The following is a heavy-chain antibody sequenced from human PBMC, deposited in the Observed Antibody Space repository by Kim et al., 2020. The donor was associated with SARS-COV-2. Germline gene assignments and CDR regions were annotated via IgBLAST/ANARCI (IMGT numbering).Heavy chain of an antibody. D-gene: IGHD3-10*01. J-gene: IGHJ4*02. V-gene: IGHV4-4*02. CDR3: ARAVWFGELLDYYFDY. Sequence: PTLKSRVTISVDKSKNQFSRKVSSVTAADTAVYYCARAVWFGELLDYYFDYWGQGTLVTVSS.